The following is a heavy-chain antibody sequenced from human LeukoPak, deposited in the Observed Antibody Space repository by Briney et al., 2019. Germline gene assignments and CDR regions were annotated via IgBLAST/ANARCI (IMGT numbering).Heavy chain of an antibody. D-gene: IGHD6-13*01. CDR1: SGSISSYY. V-gene: IGHV4-4*07. CDR2: IYTSGST. CDR3: ARDVVAAAGGYFDY. Sequence: SETLSLTCTVSSGSISSYYWSWIRQPAGKGLEWIGRIYTSGSTNYNPSLKSRVTLSVDTSKNQFSLKLSSVTAADTAVYYCARDVVAAAGGYFDYWGQGTLVTVSS. J-gene: IGHJ4*02.